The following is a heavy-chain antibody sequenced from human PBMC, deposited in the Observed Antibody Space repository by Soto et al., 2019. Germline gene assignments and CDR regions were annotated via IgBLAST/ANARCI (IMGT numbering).Heavy chain of an antibody. CDR2: ITLYNGNT. CDR3: ARLGGGYSYATKGPLRNWFDP. Sequence: SVKVSCKASGYTFTYCSLHWLQQAPGQGLERMRWITLYNGNTNYAKKFQGRVTITRDMSLRTAYIELSSLRSEDSAVYYWARLGGGYSYATKGPLRNWFDPRGPATLGTVSS. CDR1: GYTFTYCS. V-gene: IGHV1-45*02. D-gene: IGHD5-18*01. J-gene: IGHJ5*02.